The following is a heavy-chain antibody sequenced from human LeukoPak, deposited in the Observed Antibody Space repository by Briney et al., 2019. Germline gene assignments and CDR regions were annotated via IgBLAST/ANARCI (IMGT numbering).Heavy chain of an antibody. CDR3: ARFRCGGGSCYADY. Sequence: GGSLRLSCAASGFTVSSNYMSWVRQAPGKGLEWVSIIYSGGSTYYADSVKGRFTISRDNSRNTLNLQINSLRAEDTAVYYCARFRCGGGSCYADYRGQGTLVTVSS. J-gene: IGHJ4*02. V-gene: IGHV3-53*01. CDR2: IYSGGST. CDR1: GFTVSSNY. D-gene: IGHD2-15*01.